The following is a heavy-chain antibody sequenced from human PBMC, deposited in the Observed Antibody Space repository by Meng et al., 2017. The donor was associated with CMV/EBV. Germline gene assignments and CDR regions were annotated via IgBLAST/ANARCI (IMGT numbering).Heavy chain of an antibody. CDR1: GFTFSSYW. V-gene: IGHV3-74*01. D-gene: IGHD2-2*02. CDR3: ARDLPYCSSTSCYSTWYYHYGMDV. J-gene: IGHJ6*02. CDR2: INSDGSST. Sequence: GESLKISCAASGFTFSSYWMHWVRQAPGKGLVWVSRINSDGSSTSYADSVKGRFTISRDNAKNTLYLQMNSLRAEDTAVYYCARDLPYCSSTSCYSTWYYHYGMDVWGQGTTVTVSS.